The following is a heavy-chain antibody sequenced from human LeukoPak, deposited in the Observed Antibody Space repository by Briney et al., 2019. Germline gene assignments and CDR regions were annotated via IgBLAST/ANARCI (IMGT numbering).Heavy chain of an antibody. D-gene: IGHD2-8*01. J-gene: IGHJ4*02. CDR1: GGSLSSYY. Sequence: SETLSLTCTVSGGSLSSYYWRWIRQPPGKGLEWIGYINYSGSTNYNPSLKSRVTISVTPSKNQFSLKLTSATAADTAVYYCARDRLGYCTNGVCYTYYSDNCGEGTLVTVSS. CDR3: ARDRLGYCTNGVCYTYYSDN. CDR2: INYSGST. V-gene: IGHV4-59*12.